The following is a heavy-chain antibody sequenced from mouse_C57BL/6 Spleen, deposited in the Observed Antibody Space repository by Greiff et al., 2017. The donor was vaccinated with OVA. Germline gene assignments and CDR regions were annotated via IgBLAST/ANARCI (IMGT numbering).Heavy chain of an antibody. CDR3: ARGGYGSGDWYFDV. D-gene: IGHD1-1*01. CDR2: INPSSGYT. V-gene: IGHV1-4*01. CDR1: GYTFTSYT. J-gene: IGHJ1*03. Sequence: VHLVESGAELARPGASVKMSCKASGYTFTSYTMHWVKQRPGQGLEWIGYINPSSGYTKYNQKFKDKATLTADKSSSTAYMQLSSLTSEDSAVYYCARGGYGSGDWYFDVWGTGTTVTVSS.